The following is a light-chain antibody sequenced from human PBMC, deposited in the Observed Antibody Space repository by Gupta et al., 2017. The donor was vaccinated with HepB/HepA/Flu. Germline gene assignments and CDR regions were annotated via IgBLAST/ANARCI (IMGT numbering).Light chain of an antibody. Sequence: SYVLTQPPSVSVAPGKTARITCGGNNIGSKSVHWYQQKPGQAPVLVVYEDSDRPSGIPERFSGSNSGNTATLTISRVEAGDEADYYCQAWDSSSDHEVFGGGTKLTVL. J-gene: IGLJ3*02. CDR2: EDS. V-gene: IGLV3-21*03. CDR3: QAWDSSSDHEV. CDR1: NIGSKS.